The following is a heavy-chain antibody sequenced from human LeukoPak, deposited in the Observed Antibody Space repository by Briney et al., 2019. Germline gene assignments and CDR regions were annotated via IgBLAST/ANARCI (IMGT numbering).Heavy chain of an antibody. CDR1: GGTFSSYA. J-gene: IGHJ3*02. CDR3: ARALVRRPAFDI. CDR2: IIPIFGTA. Sequence: SVNVSCKASGGTFSSYAISWVRQAPGQGLEWMGGIIPIFGTANYAQKFQGRVTITADESTSTAYMELSSLRSEDTAVYYCARALVRRPAFDIWGQGTMVTVSS. V-gene: IGHV1-69*13. D-gene: IGHD2-21*01.